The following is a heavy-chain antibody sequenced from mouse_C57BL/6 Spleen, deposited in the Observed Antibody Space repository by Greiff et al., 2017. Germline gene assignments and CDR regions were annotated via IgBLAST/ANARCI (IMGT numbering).Heavy chain of an antibody. Sequence: VQLQQSGAELVRPGASVKLSCTASGFNIKDDYIHWVKQRPEQGLEWIGWIDPEIGDTEYASKFQGKATITSDTSSNTAYLQLSSLTSEVTAIYFCSSFNGNYFDFWGQGPPLTVAS. V-gene: IGHV14-4*01. D-gene: IGHD2-1*01. CDR3: SSFNGNYFDF. CDR2: IDPEIGDT. J-gene: IGHJ2*01. CDR1: GFNIKDDY.